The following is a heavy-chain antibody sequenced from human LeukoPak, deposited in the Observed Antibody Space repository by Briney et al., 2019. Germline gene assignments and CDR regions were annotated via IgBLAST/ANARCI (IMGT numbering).Heavy chain of an antibody. Sequence: GGSLRLSCAASGFTFSSYAMGWVRQAPGKGLEWVSLISWDGGSTYYADSVKGRFTISRDNSKNSLYLQMNSLRAEDTALYYCAKGDAGFWSADYYYMDVWGKGTTVTVSS. CDR2: ISWDGGST. V-gene: IGHV3-43D*03. D-gene: IGHD3-3*01. CDR3: AKGDAGFWSADYYYMDV. CDR1: GFTFSSYA. J-gene: IGHJ6*03.